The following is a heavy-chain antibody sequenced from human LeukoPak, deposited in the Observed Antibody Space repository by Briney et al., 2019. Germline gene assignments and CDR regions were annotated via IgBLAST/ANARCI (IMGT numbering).Heavy chain of an antibody. CDR2: MYYSGST. CDR1: GGSISSSSYY. J-gene: IGHJ4*02. Sequence: PSETLSLTCTVSGGSISSSSYYWGWIRQPPGKGPEWIGSMYYSGSTYYNPSLKSRVTISVDTSKNQFSLKLSSVTAADTAVYYCARTVTVKGMDYWGQGTLVTVSS. CDR3: ARTVTVKGMDY. D-gene: IGHD4-11*01. V-gene: IGHV4-39*01.